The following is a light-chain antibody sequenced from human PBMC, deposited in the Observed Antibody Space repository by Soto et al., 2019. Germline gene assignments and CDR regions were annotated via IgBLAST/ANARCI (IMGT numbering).Light chain of an antibody. CDR2: DVS. V-gene: IGLV2-14*03. CDR3: RSYTGSAALVI. CDR1: SIDVGGYNY. Sequence: QSALTQPASVSGSLGQSITISCTGTSIDVGGYNYVSWYQQHPGQAPKLLIYDVSHRPSGISYRFSGSKSGNTASLTISGLQAEDEADYYCRSYTGSAALVIFGGGTKLTVL. J-gene: IGLJ2*01.